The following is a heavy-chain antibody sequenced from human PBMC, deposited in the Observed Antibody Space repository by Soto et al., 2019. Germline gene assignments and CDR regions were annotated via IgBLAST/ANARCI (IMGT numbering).Heavy chain of an antibody. CDR3: ARGPVPAAIGAFDI. V-gene: IGHV3-53*01. J-gene: IGHJ3*02. Sequence: GGSLRLSCAASGFTVSSNYMSWVRQAPGKGLEWVSVIYSGGSTYYADSVKGRFTISRDNSKNTLYLQMNSLRAEDTAVYYCARGPVPAAIGAFDIWGQGTMVTVSS. CDR2: IYSGGST. CDR1: GFTVSSNY. D-gene: IGHD2-2*01.